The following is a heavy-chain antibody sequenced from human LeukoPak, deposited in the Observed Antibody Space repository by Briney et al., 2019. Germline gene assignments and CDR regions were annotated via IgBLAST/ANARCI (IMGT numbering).Heavy chain of an antibody. V-gene: IGHV3-23*01. CDR2: ITGSGAYT. D-gene: IGHD3-10*02. CDR1: GFIFNNYA. CDR3: AELGITMIGGV. Sequence: GGSLRLSCAASGFIFNNYAMTWVRQAPGKGLEWVSAITGSGAYTNYADSVKGRFTISRDNAKNSLYLQMNSLRAEDTAVYYCAELGITMIGGVWGKGTTVTISS. J-gene: IGHJ6*04.